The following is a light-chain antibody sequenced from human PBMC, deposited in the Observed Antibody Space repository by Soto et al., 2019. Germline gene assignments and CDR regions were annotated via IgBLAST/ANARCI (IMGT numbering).Light chain of an antibody. CDR3: QHRSNWPS. CDR1: QSVSSY. Sequence: EIVLTHSPATLSLSPGERATLSFSSSQSVSSYLGWYQQKPGQAPRLLIYDASNRATGIPARFSASGSGTDFTLTISSLEPEDFAVYYCQHRSNWPSFGQGTRLEIK. CDR2: DAS. V-gene: IGKV3-11*01. J-gene: IGKJ5*01.